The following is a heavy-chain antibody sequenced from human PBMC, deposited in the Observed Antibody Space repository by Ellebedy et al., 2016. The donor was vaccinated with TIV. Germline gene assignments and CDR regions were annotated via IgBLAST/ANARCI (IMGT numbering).Heavy chain of an antibody. CDR2: ISHDGRNE. V-gene: IGHV3-30*01. CDR3: ARARINQLYGFDI. J-gene: IGHJ3*02. CDR1: EFTFNWHG. Sequence: GESLKISCAASEFTFNWHGMHWVRQTPGKGLEWVAVISHDGRNEDYADSVGGRFTISRDNSKNTLYLQMNSLRLEDTAVYYCARARINQLYGFDIWGQGTMVTVSS. D-gene: IGHD1-14*01.